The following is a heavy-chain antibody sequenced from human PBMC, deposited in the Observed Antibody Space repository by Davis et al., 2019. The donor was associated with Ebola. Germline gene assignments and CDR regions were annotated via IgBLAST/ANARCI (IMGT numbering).Heavy chain of an antibody. J-gene: IGHJ4*02. CDR2: IWYDGSNK. Sequence: GESLKISCAASGFTFSSYGMHWVRQAPGKGLEWVAVIWYDGSNKYYVDSVKGRFTISRDNSKNTLYLQMNSLRAEDTAVYYCARDGDLLTGYYFDSWGQGTLVTVSS. V-gene: IGHV3-33*01. CDR3: ARDGDLLTGYYFDS. D-gene: IGHD3-9*01. CDR1: GFTFSSYG.